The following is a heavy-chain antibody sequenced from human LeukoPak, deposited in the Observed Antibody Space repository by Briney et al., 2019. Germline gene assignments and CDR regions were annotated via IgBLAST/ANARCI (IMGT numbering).Heavy chain of an antibody. J-gene: IGHJ4*02. D-gene: IGHD1-26*01. Sequence: ASVKVSCKASGYTFTGYYLHWVRQAPGQGLEWMGCVNPNSGDTNYAQKFQGSVTMTRDMSTSTVYMELSSLRSEDTAVYYCAREGVSGSYLGYWGQGTLVTVSS. V-gene: IGHV1-2*02. CDR1: GYTFTGYY. CDR2: VNPNSGDT. CDR3: AREGVSGSYLGY.